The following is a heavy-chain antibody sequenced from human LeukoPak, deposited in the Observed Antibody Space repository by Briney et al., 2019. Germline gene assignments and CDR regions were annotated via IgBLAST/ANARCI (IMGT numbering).Heavy chain of an antibody. V-gene: IGHV3-53*01. CDR1: GFTVSSNY. CDR2: IYSGGST. CDR3: AKTLTGTTLDYYYYYMDV. D-gene: IGHD1/OR15-1a*01. J-gene: IGHJ6*03. Sequence: GGSLRLSCAASGFTVSSNYMSWVRQAPGKGLEWVSVIYSGGSTYYADSVKGRFTISRDNSKNTLYLQMNSLRAEDTAVYYCAKTLTGTTLDYYYYYMDVWGKGTTVTISS.